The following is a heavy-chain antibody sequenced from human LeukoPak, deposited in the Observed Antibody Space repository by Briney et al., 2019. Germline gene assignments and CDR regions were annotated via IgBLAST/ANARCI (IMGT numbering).Heavy chain of an antibody. J-gene: IGHJ4*02. CDR2: ISASNGNT. V-gene: IGHV1-18*01. D-gene: IGHD1-7*01. Sequence: AAVRVSCKASGYTFTRYGISWVRQAPGQGLQWLGWISASNGNTNYAQKFRDRVTMSTDTSTGTAYLDVRSLTSDDTAVYYCARDHSNWNYAPDFWGQGTLVIVSS. CDR1: GYTFTRYG. CDR3: ARDHSNWNYAPDF.